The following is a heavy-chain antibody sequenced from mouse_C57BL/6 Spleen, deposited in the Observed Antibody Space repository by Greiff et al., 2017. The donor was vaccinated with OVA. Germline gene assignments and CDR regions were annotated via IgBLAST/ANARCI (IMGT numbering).Heavy chain of an antibody. Sequence: QVQLQQPGAELVKPGASVKLSCKASGYTFTSYWMQWVKQRPGQGLEWIGEIDPSDSYTNYNQNFKVKATLTVDTSSSTAYMQLSSLTSEDSAVYYGARGGGSSYGYFDVWGTGTTVTVSS. V-gene: IGHV1-50*01. J-gene: IGHJ1*03. D-gene: IGHD1-1*01. CDR2: IDPSDSYT. CDR3: ARGGGSSYGYFDV. CDR1: GYTFTSYW.